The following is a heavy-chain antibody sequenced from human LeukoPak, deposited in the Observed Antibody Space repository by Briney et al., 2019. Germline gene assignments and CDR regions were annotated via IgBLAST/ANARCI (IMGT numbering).Heavy chain of an antibody. CDR2: ISSSSSYI. CDR1: GFTFSSYA. D-gene: IGHD5-18*01. J-gene: IGHJ4*02. CDR3: ARVGHGYSYGYAQVFRYFDY. V-gene: IGHV3-21*01. Sequence: PRGSLRLSCAASGFTFSSYAMSWVRQAPGKGLEWVSSISSSSSYIYYADSVKGRFTISRDNAKNSLYLQMNSLRAEDTAVYYCARVGHGYSYGYAQVFRYFDYWGQGTLVTVSS.